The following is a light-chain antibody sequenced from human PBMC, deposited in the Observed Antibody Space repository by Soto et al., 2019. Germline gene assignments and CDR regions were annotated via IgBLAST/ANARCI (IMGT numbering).Light chain of an antibody. CDR3: CSYTTSNTRQIV. V-gene: IGLV2-14*01. CDR2: DVT. Sequence: QSALTQPASVSGSPGQSITISCTGTSRDVGSHNYVSWYQQHPGKAPKLLIYDVTNRPSGISNRFSGSKSGNTASLTISGLQAEDEADYYCCSYTTSNTRQIVFGTGTKVTVL. CDR1: SRDVGSHNY. J-gene: IGLJ1*01.